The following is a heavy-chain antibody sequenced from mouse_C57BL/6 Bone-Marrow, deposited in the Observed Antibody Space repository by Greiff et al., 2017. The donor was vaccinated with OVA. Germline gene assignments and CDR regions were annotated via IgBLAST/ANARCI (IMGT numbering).Heavy chain of an antibody. CDR3: ARAHYGPWYFDV. CDR1: GYTFTSYG. CDR2: IYPRSGNT. V-gene: IGHV1-81*01. J-gene: IGHJ1*03. D-gene: IGHD1-1*01. Sequence: QVQLQQSGAELARPGASVKLSCKASGYTFTSYGISWVKQRTGQGLEWIGEIYPRSGNTYYNEKFKGKATLTADKSSSTAYMELRSLTSEDSVVYFCARAHYGPWYFDVWGTGTTVTVSS.